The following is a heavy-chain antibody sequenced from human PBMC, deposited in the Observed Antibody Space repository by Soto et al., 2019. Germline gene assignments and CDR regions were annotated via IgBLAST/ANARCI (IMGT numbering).Heavy chain of an antibody. D-gene: IGHD6-19*01. Sequence: RRLSCAASGFTFSSYGMHWVRQAPGKGLEWVAVIWYDGSNKYYADSVKGRFTISRDNSKNTLYLQMNSLRAGDTAVYYCARDSVSNIAVAGTVFDYWGQGTLVTVSS. V-gene: IGHV3-33*08. CDR2: IWYDGSNK. J-gene: IGHJ4*02. CDR1: GFTFSSYG. CDR3: ARDSVSNIAVAGTVFDY.